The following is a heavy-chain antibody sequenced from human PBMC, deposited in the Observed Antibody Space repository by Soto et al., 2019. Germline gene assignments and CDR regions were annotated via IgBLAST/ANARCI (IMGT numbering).Heavy chain of an antibody. V-gene: IGHV1-69*01. D-gene: IGHD5-12*01. Sequence: QVQLVQSGAEVKKPGSSVKVSCKASGGTFSSYAISWVRQAPGQGLEWMGGIIPIFGTANYAQKFQGRGTITADESTSTAYMELSSLRSEDTAVYYCARKGGYSGYARYYYYGMDVWGQGTTVTVSS. CDR3: ARKGGYSGYARYYYYGMDV. CDR2: IIPIFGTA. J-gene: IGHJ6*02. CDR1: GGTFSSYA.